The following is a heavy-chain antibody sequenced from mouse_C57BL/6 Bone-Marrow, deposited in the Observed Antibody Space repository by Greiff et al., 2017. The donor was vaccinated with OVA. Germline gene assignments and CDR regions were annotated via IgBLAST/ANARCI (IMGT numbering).Heavy chain of an antibody. V-gene: IGHV8-8*01. CDR2: IWWDDDK. CDR3: AQGYYYGSSYGCWYFDV. J-gene: IGHJ1*03. D-gene: IGHD1-1*01. Sequence: QVTLKVSGPGILQPSQTLSLTCSFSGFSLSTFGMGVGWIRQPSGKGLEWLAHIWWDDDKYYNPALKSRLTISKDTSKNQVFLKIANVDTADTATYYCAQGYYYGSSYGCWYFDVWGTGTTVTVSS. CDR1: GFSLSTFGMG.